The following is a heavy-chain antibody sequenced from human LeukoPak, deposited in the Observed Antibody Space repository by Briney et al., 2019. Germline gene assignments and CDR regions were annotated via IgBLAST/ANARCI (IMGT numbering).Heavy chain of an antibody. CDR2: IKQDGSEK. CDR3: ARVDDYKLYYFDY. J-gene: IGHJ4*02. Sequence: GGSLRLSCAASGFTFSSYWMSWVRQAPGKGLEWVANIKQDGSEKYYVDSVKGRFTISRDNAKNSLYLQMNSLRAEDTAVYYCARVDDYKLYYFDYWGQGTLVTVSS. CDR1: GFTFSSYW. D-gene: IGHD5-24*01. V-gene: IGHV3-7*01.